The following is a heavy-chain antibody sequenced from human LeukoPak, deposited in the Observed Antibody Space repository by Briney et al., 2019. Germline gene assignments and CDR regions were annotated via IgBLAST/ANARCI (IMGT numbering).Heavy chain of an antibody. CDR3: ARVPAARDFGY. Sequence: GASVRVSCTASGYTFTNYDINWVRQAPGQGLEWMGWMNPYSGNTGYAQTFQGRVTMTRNTSINTAYIELSSLESEDTAVYYCARVPAARDFGYWGQGTPVIVSS. D-gene: IGHD2-15*01. V-gene: IGHV1-8*01. CDR1: GYTFTNYD. J-gene: IGHJ4*02. CDR2: MNPYSGNT.